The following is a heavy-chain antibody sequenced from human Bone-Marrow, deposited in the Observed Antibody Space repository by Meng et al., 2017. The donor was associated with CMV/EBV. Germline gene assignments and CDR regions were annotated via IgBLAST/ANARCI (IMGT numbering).Heavy chain of an antibody. V-gene: IGHV3-30-3*01. D-gene: IGHD2-2*01. Sequence: GESLKISCAASEFTFNNYTMHWVRQAPGKGLEWVALISFDGSDKHCADSVKGRFTISRDNAKNSLYLQMNSLRAEDTAVYYCARDRCSSTSCPVDYWGQGTLVTVPS. CDR3: ARDRCSSTSCPVDY. J-gene: IGHJ4*02. CDR1: EFTFNNYT. CDR2: ISFDGSDK.